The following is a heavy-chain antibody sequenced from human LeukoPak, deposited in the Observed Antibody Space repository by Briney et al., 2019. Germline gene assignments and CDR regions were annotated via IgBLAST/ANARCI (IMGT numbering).Heavy chain of an antibody. CDR2: IIPIFGTA. CDR3: ASGGLMVWYSSSSAYFDY. J-gene: IGHJ4*02. CDR1: GGTFSSYA. D-gene: IGHD6-6*01. V-gene: IGHV1-69*13. Sequence: ASVKVSCKASGGTFSSYAISWVRQAPGQGLEWMGGIIPIFGTANYAQKFQGRVTITADESTSTAYMELSSLRSEDTAVYYCASGGLMVWYSSSSAYFDYWGQGTLVTVSS.